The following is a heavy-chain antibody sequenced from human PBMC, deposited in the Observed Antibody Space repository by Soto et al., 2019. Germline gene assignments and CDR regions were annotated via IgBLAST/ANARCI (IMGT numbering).Heavy chain of an antibody. V-gene: IGHV3-7*01. J-gene: IGHJ5*02. CDR3: ARDLDLRDFWSGHFGGVWFDP. CDR2: IKQDGSEK. D-gene: IGHD3-3*01. Sequence: GGSLRLSCEASGFTFSSYWMSWVRQAPGKGLEWVANIKQDGSEKYYVDSVKGRFTISRDNAKNSLYLQMNSLRAEDTAVYYCARDLDLRDFWSGHFGGVWFDPWGQGPLVTVSS. CDR1: GFTFSSYW.